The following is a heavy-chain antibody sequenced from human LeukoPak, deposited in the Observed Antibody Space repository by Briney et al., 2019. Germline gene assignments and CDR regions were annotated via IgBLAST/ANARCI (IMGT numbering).Heavy chain of an antibody. CDR1: GDSVSSGYY. CDR2: IHHSGST. J-gene: IGHJ4*02. V-gene: IGHV4-38-2*02. D-gene: IGHD1-26*01. CDR3: ARDGLVGAITDGFY. Sequence: SETLSLTCTVSGDSVSSGYYWGWIRQPPGKGLEWIGSIHHSGSTYYNPSLKSRVTISVDTSKNQFFLELRSVTAADRAVYYCARDGLVGAITDGFYWGQGSLVTVSS.